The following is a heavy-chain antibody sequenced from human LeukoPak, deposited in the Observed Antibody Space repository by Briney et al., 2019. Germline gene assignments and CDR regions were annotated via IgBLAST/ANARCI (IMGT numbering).Heavy chain of an antibody. CDR2: TYYRSQWYN. J-gene: IGHJ3*01. CDR1: GDSVSNNNGA. V-gene: IGHV6-1*01. Sequence: SQTLSLTSAISGDSVSNNNGAWNWIRQSPSRGLEWLGRTYYRSQWYNDYARSVMSRISVDPDTSKNQFSLHLSSVTPDDTAVYYCAGGYAFDVWGQGTMVTVSS. CDR3: AGGYAFDV.